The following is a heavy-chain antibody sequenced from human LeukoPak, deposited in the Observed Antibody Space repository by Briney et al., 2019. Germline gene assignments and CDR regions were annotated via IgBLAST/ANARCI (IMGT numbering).Heavy chain of an antibody. J-gene: IGHJ4*02. CDR2: ISGSGGST. V-gene: IGHV3-23*01. CDR1: GFTFSSYA. CDR3: AKFPQWLRTKYFDY. Sequence: GGSLRLSCAASGFTFSSYAMSWVRQAPEKGLEWVSAISGSGGSTYYADSVKGRFTISRDNSKNTLYLQMNSLRAEDTAVYYCAKFPQWLRTKYFDYWGQGTLVTVSS. D-gene: IGHD5-12*01.